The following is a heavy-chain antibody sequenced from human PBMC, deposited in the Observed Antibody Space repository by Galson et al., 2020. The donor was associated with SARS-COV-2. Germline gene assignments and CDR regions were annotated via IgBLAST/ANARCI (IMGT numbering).Heavy chain of an antibody. V-gene: IGHV4-34*01. CDR3: ARERYSSSWDYYGMDV. J-gene: IGHJ6*02. CDR2: INHSGSS. D-gene: IGHD6-13*01. CDR1: GGSFSGYY. Sequence: SETLSLTCAVYGGSFSGYYWTWIRQPPGKGLEWIGEINHSGSSNYNPSLKSRVTMSVDTSKNQFSLKLSSVTAADTAVYYCARERYSSSWDYYGMDVWGQGTTVTVSS.